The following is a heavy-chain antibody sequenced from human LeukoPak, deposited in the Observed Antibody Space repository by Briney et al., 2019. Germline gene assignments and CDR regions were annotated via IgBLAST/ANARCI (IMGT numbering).Heavy chain of an antibody. CDR2: IRYDGSTL. V-gene: IGHV3-30*02. J-gene: IGHJ3*02. CDR1: GFSFGPYG. CDR3: TKDSLSPLGGGSFKHAFDI. Sequence: PGGSLRLSCAASGFSFGPYGMHWVRQAPGKGLEWVAFIRYDGSTLLYVDSVKGRFTISRDNSKNTLYLQMNSLRPEDTAVYYCTKDSLSPLGGGSFKHAFDIWGQGTMVTVSS. D-gene: IGHD2-15*01.